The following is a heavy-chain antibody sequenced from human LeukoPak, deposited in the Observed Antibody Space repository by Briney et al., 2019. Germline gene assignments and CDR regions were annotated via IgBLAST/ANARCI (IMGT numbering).Heavy chain of an antibody. D-gene: IGHD1-26*01. CDR3: ARGVGATTGRDY. J-gene: IGHJ4*02. Sequence: PGGSLRLSCAASGFTFSSYAMSWVRQAPGKGLEWVSAISGSGGSTYYADSVKGRFTISRDNSKNTLYLQMNSLRAEDTAVYYCARGVGATTGRDYWGQGTLVTVSS. CDR2: ISGSGGST. CDR1: GFTFSSYA. V-gene: IGHV3-23*01.